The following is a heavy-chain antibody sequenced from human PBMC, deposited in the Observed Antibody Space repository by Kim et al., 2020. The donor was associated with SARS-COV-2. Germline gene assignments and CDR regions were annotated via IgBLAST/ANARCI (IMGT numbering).Heavy chain of an antibody. Sequence: GGSLRLSCADSGFTFSNNAMTWVRQAPGKGLEWVAVITASSDRAYYADSVKGRFTISPDNSKNMLYSQMNSLTAEDTAVCYCVKCQAPYRSDLARYNWFDPWGHGNPVIVSP. CDR3: VKCQAPYRSDLARYNWFDP. J-gene: IGHJ5*02. CDR2: ITASSDRA. CDR1: GFTFSNNA. D-gene: IGHD2-21*01. V-gene: IGHV3-23*01.